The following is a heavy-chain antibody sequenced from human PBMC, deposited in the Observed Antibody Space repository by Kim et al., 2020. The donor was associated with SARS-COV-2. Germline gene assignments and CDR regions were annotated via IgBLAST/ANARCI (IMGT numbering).Heavy chain of an antibody. CDR2: IYHSGST. Sequence: SKTLSLTCAVSGAVSGDSFSSGNWWTWVRQSPGKGLEWIGEIYHSGSTNYNPSLKSRVTISVDKSRNHFSLRLSPVTAADTAVYYCARAKSYYNYGMDVWGQGTSVTVAS. J-gene: IGHJ6*02. CDR1: GDSFSSGNW. V-gene: IGHV4-4*02. D-gene: IGHD5-12*01. CDR3: ARAKSYYNYGMDV.